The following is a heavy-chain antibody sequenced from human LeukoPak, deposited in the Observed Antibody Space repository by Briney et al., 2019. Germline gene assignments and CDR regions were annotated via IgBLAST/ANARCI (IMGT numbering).Heavy chain of an antibody. J-gene: IGHJ4*02. CDR3: ARAWPTRHDFDY. CDR1: GYSISSGYD. Sequence: SETLSLTYTVSGYSISSGYDWGWIRQPPGKGLEWIGSIYHSGSTYYNPSLKSRVTISVDTSKNQFSLKLSSVTAADTAVYYCARAWPTRHDFDYWGQGTLVTVSS. V-gene: IGHV4-38-2*02. D-gene: IGHD5-12*01. CDR2: IYHSGST.